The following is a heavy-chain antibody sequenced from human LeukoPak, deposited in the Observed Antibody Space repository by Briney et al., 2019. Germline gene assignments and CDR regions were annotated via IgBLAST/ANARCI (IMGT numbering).Heavy chain of an antibody. CDR2: IYYSGST. V-gene: IGHV4-31*03. D-gene: IGHD3-10*01. J-gene: IGHJ4*02. Sequence: PSQTLSLTCTVSGGSLRSGGYYWSWIRQHPGEGLEWIGYIYYSGSTHYNPSLKSRVTIAVDTSKNQFSLKLSSVTAADTAVYYCARDNDSGAFDYWGQGTLVTVSS. CDR3: ARDNDSGAFDY. CDR1: GGSLRSGGYY.